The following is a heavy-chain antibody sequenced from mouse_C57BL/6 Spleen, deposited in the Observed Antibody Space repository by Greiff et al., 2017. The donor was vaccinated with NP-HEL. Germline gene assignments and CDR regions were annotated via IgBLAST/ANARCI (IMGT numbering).Heavy chain of an antibody. CDR1: GYTFTDYN. Sequence: EVQGVESGPELVKPGASVKIPCKASGYTFTDYNMDWVKQSHGKSLEWIGDINPNNGGTIYNQKFKGKATLTVDKSSSTAYMELRSLTSEDTAVYYCARRNSNYVPYYYAMDYWGQGTSVTVSS. V-gene: IGHV1-18*01. CDR2: INPNNGGT. CDR3: ARRNSNYVPYYYAMDY. J-gene: IGHJ4*01. D-gene: IGHD2-5*01.